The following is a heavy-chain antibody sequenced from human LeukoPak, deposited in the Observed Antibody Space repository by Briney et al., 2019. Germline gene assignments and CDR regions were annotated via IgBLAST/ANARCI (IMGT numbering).Heavy chain of an antibody. CDR1: GGTFSNYA. CDR2: IIPIFGTT. V-gene: IGHV1-69*05. J-gene: IGHJ4*02. D-gene: IGHD2-2*01. CDR3: ARVGVPAAMTWVEFDY. Sequence: GASVKVSCKASGGTFSNYAISWVRQAPGQGLEWMGGIIPIFGTTNYAQKFQGRVTITTDESTSTAYMELSSLRSDDTAVYYCARVGVPAAMTWVEFDYWGQGTLVTVSS.